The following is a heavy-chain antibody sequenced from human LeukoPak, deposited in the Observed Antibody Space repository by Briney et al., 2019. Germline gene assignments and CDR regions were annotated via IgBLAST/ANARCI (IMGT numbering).Heavy chain of an antibody. J-gene: IGHJ4*02. CDR2: IYWDDDK. CDR3: AQFIAAAGTGNVPWRY. V-gene: IGHV2-5*02. CDR1: GFSLSTSGVG. D-gene: IGHD6-13*01. Sequence: SGPTLVNPTQTLTLTCTFSGFSLSTSGVGVGWIRQPPGKALEWLALIYWDDDKRYSPSLKSRLTITKDTSKNQVVLTMTNMDLVDTATYYCAQFIAAAGTGNVPWRYWGQGILVTVSS.